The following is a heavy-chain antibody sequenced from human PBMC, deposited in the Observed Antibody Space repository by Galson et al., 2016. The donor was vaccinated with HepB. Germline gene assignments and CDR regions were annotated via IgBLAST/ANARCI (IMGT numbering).Heavy chain of an antibody. V-gene: IGHV2-5*02. Sequence: PALVKPTQTLTLTCTFSGFSLTSSGEGVGWIRQPPGKALEWLSLIYWDGDKRYSPSLQSRLTITADTSKNQQVLTITNMDPVDTATYYCAHRRRTVVVGTQFDSWGQGILVTVSS. CDR1: GFSLTSSGEG. D-gene: IGHD2-21*01. CDR3: AHRRRTVVVGTQFDS. J-gene: IGHJ4*02. CDR2: IYWDGDK.